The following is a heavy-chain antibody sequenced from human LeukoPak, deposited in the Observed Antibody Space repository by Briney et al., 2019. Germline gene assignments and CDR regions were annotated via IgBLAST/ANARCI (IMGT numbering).Heavy chain of an antibody. Sequence: SETLSLTCSVSGYSISSGYHWAWFRQPPGKRMEWLGSIYQDGSTYDNLSLKSRVTLSVDTSKNQFSLKMKTVTVADTAVYYCARLQATVTIHAYFDYWGQGTLVTVSS. V-gene: IGHV4-38-2*02. D-gene: IGHD4-17*01. J-gene: IGHJ4*01. CDR1: GYSISSGYH. CDR3: ARLQATVTIHAYFDY. CDR2: IYQDGST.